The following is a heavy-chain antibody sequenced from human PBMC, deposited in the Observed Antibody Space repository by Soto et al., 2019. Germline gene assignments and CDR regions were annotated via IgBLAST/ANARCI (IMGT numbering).Heavy chain of an antibody. V-gene: IGHV1-46*01. J-gene: IGHJ6*02. CDR2: INPSGGST. Sequence: SVKVCCKASGYTFTSYYMHWVRQAPGQGLEWMGIINPSGGSTSYAQKFRGRVTMTRDTSTSTVYMELSSLRSEDTAVYYCAREIVGATGGGYYYYGMDVWGQGTTVTVSS. D-gene: IGHD1-26*01. CDR3: AREIVGATGGGYYYYGMDV. CDR1: GYTFTSYY.